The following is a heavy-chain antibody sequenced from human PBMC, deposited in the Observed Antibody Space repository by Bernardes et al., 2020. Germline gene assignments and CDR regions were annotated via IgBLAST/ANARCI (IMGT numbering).Heavy chain of an antibody. CDR1: GFSFSNAW. CDR2: INSKTDGGTT. Sequence: GGSLRLSCAGSGFSFSNAWMSWVRQAPGKGLEWVGRINSKTDGGTTDYAAPVKGRFTISRDDSKNTLYLQMISLKTEDTAVYYCTTDTHCSGGSCYGLRWFDPWGQGTLVTVSS. CDR3: TTDTHCSGGSCYGLRWFDP. J-gene: IGHJ5*02. D-gene: IGHD2-15*01. V-gene: IGHV3-15*01.